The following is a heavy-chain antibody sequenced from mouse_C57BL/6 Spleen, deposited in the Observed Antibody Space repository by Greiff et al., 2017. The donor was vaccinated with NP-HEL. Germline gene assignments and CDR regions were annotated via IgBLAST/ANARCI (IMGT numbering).Heavy chain of an antibody. D-gene: IGHD2-4*01. Sequence: VQLQQPGAELVRPGTSVKLSCKASGYTFTSYWMHWVKQRPGQGLEGIGVIDPSDSYTNYNQKFKGKATLTVDTSSSTAYMQLSSLTSEDSAVYYCARDGGLRRPFDYWGQGTTLTVSS. V-gene: IGHV1-59*01. CDR2: IDPSDSYT. CDR1: GYTFTSYW. J-gene: IGHJ2*01. CDR3: ARDGGLRRPFDY.